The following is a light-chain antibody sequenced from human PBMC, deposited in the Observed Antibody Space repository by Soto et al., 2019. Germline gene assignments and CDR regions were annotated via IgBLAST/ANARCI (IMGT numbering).Light chain of an antibody. CDR2: GAS. Sequence: EIVMTQSPVTLSVSPGERATLSCRASQSVGSNLAWYQQEPGQDPRLLIYGASTMATGIPARFSGSGSGTEFTLTISSLQSEDFAVYYCQQYNNWPLTFGGGTKVEIK. J-gene: IGKJ4*01. CDR3: QQYNNWPLT. CDR1: QSVGSN. V-gene: IGKV3-15*01.